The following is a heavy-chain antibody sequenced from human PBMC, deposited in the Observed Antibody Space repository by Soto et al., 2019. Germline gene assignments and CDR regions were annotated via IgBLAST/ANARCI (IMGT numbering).Heavy chain of an antibody. CDR1: GASVNDGTYY. CDR2: IYYTGSA. J-gene: IGHJ4*02. CDR3: ARVRTGSQFDY. V-gene: IGHV4-39*02. Sequence: QLQLRESGPGLVRPSETLSLTCVVSGASVNDGTYYWAWVRQPPGQGLEWIGTIYYTGSAYYNASLQSRLSMFVETSRNHFSLNLRSVTAADTAVFYCARVRTGSQFDYWGQGTLVTVST.